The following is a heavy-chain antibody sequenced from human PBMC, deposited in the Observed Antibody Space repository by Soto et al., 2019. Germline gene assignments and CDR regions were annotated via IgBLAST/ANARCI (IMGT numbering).Heavy chain of an antibody. CDR2: ISGSGGST. CDR1: GFTFSSYV. CDR3: APNRRAFDI. J-gene: IGHJ3*02. V-gene: IGHV3-23*01. Sequence: EVQLLESGGGLVPPGGSLRLSCAASGFTFSSYVMSWVRQAPGKGREWVSAISGSGGSTYYADSVKGRFTISRDNSKNTLYLQMNSLRAEDTAVYYCAPNRRAFDIWGRGTMVTVSS.